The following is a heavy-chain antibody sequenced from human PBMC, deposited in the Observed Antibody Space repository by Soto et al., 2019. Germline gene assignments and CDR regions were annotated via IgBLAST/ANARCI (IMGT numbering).Heavy chain of an antibody. Sequence: SETLSLTCTVSGGSISSSSYYWGWIRQPPGKGLEWIGSIYYSGSTYYNPSLKSRVTISVDTSKNQFSLKLSSVTAADTAVYYCARHLRGGSVRYSSSWYGGAFDIWGQGTMVTVSS. D-gene: IGHD6-13*01. CDR2: IYYSGST. CDR1: GGSISSSSYY. J-gene: IGHJ3*02. V-gene: IGHV4-39*01. CDR3: ARHLRGGSVRYSSSWYGGAFDI.